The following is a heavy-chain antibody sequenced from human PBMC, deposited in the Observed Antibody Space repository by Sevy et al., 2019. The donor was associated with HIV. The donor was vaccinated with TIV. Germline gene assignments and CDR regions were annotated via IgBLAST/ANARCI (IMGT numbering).Heavy chain of an antibody. CDR3: AKGRIAVAGYFDY. D-gene: IGHD6-19*01. Sequence: GGSLRLSCAASGFTFSSYGMHWVRQAPGKGLEWVALIWYDGGNKYYADSVKGRFTISRDNSKNTLYLQMNSLRAEDTAVYYCAKGRIAVAGYFDYWGQGTLVTVSS. CDR1: GFTFSSYG. CDR2: IWYDGGNK. V-gene: IGHV3-30*02. J-gene: IGHJ4*02.